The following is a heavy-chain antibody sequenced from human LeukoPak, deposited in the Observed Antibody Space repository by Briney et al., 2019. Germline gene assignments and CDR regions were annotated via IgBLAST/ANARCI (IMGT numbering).Heavy chain of an antibody. J-gene: IGHJ4*02. Sequence: PGGSLRLSCVGSGFSVSSDYMSWVRQAPGRGLEWVSIIYSDGSTYYANSVKGRFSIYRDSSKNTLYLQMNSLRGDDTAIYYCARGSGFSDYAHWGQGTQVTVSS. CDR1: GFSVSSDY. D-gene: IGHD4-17*01. CDR2: IYSDGST. CDR3: ARGSGFSDYAH. V-gene: IGHV3-66*01.